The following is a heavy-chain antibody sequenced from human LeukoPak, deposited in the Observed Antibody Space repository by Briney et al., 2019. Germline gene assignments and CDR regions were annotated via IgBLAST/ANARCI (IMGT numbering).Heavy chain of an antibody. D-gene: IGHD2-2*02. Sequence: SESLSLTCAVSGGSISSQNWWSWVRQPPGKGLEWIGEIFHSGSTHYNPSLKSRVTISVDKSKNQFSLNLSSVTAADTAVYYCAKGDIPNWFDPWGQGTLVTVSS. CDR1: GGSISSQNW. CDR3: AKGDIPNWFDP. J-gene: IGHJ5*02. CDR2: IFHSGST. V-gene: IGHV4-4*02.